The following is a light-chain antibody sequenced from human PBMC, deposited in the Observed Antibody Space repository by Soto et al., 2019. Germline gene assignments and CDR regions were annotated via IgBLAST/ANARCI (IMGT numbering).Light chain of an antibody. CDR1: SSDVGGYNY. J-gene: IGLJ2*01. CDR2: EVS. V-gene: IGLV2-14*01. CDR3: SSYTSSSNEVV. Sequence: QTVVTQPASVSGSPGQSITISCTGTSSDVGGYNYVSWYQQHPGKAPKLMIYEVSNRPSGVSNRFSGSKSGNTASLTISGLQDEDEADYYCSSYTSSSNEVVFGGGTKLTVL.